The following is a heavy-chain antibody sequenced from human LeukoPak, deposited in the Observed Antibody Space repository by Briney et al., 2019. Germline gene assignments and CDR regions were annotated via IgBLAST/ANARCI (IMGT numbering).Heavy chain of an antibody. Sequence: SETLSLTCTVSGGSMNYYYWSWIGQPPGKGLEWIGYIYSSGYPNGDTKYNPSLESRVTISVDTSKNQFSLKLSSVTAADTAVYYCASSLYCTNGVCPTLDYWGQGTLVTVSS. V-gene: IGHV4-59*01. D-gene: IGHD2-8*01. CDR1: GGSMNYYY. CDR2: IYSSGYPNGDT. J-gene: IGHJ4*02. CDR3: ASSLYCTNGVCPTLDY.